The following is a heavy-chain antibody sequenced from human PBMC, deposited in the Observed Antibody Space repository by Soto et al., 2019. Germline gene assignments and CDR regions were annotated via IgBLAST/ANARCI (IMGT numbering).Heavy chain of an antibody. CDR2: IYYGGST. Sequence: SETLSLTCTVSGGSISSYYWSWIRQPPGKGLEWIGYIYYGGSTNYNPSLKSRVTISVDTSKNQFSLKLSSVTAADTAVYYCARVARADRAYGMDVWGQGTTVTVSS. J-gene: IGHJ6*02. D-gene: IGHD6-25*01. CDR1: GGSISSYY. CDR3: ARVARADRAYGMDV. V-gene: IGHV4-59*01.